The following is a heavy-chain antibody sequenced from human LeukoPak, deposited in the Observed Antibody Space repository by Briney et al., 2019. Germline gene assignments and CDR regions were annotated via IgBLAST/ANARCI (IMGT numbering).Heavy chain of an antibody. CDR1: GFTFSSYA. CDR2: ISGSGGST. Sequence: GGSLRLSCAASGFTFSSYAMSWVRQAPGKGLEWVSAISGSGGSTYYADSVKGRFTISRDNSKNTLYLQMNSLRAEDTAVYYCATRGTRGYLDLAAAAGLLDYWGQGTLVTVSS. CDR3: ATRGTRGYLDLAAAAGLLDY. D-gene: IGHD6-13*01. V-gene: IGHV3-23*01. J-gene: IGHJ4*02.